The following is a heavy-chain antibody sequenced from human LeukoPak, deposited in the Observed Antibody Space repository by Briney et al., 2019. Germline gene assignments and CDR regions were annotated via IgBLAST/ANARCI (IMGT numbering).Heavy chain of an antibody. CDR2: IVVGSDHT. J-gene: IGHJ4*02. V-gene: IGHV1-58*01. CDR3: ARGPRGYSYGRIPFFRY. D-gene: IGHD5-18*01. CDR1: GFTFSSSA. Sequence: SVKVSCKASGFTFSSSAVQWVRQARGQRLEGIGWIVVGSDHTKYAQKFQERVTITRDMSTSTAYMELSSLRSEDTAVYYCARGPRGYSYGRIPFFRYWGQGTLVTVSS.